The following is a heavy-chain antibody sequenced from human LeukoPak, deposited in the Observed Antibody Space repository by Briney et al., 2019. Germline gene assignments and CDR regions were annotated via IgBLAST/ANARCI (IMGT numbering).Heavy chain of an antibody. CDR3: ARGGLSGWYYWFDP. J-gene: IGHJ5*02. D-gene: IGHD6-19*01. Sequence: GDSLKISCKGSGYSFISYWIGWVRQMPGKGREWMGIIYPGGSDTRYSPSFQGQVTISADKSISTAYLQWSSLKASDTAIYYCARGGLSGWYYWFDPWGQGTLVTVSS. CDR1: GYSFISYW. V-gene: IGHV5-51*01. CDR2: IYPGGSDT.